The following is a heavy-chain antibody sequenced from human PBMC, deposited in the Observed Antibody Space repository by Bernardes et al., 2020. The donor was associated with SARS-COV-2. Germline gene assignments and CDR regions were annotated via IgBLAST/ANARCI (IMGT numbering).Heavy chain of an antibody. CDR1: GFTFDDYA. V-gene: IGHV3-9*01. CDR3: AKWGGLAVAAYYFDY. J-gene: IGHJ4*02. CDR2: ISWNSGSI. D-gene: IGHD6-19*01. Sequence: GGSLRLSCAASGFTFDDYAMHWVRQAPGKGLEWVSGISWNSGSIGYADSVKGRFTISRDNAKNSLYLQMNSLRAEDTALYYCAKWGGLAVAAYYFDYWGQGTLVTVSS.